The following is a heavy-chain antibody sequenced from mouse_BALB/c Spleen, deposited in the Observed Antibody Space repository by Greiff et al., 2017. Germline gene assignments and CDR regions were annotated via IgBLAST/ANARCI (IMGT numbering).Heavy chain of an antibody. Sequence: DVQLVESGGGLVTPGGSLKLSCAASGFTFSSYAMSWVRPTPEKRLEWVASISSGGSTYYPDSVKGRFTISRDNARNILYLQMSSLRSEDTAMYYCASAPYCYGSSSFAYWGQGTLVTVSA. CDR1: GFTFSSYA. J-gene: IGHJ3*01. D-gene: IGHD1-1*01. V-gene: IGHV5-6-5*01. CDR3: ASAPYCYGSSSFAY. CDR2: ISSGGST.